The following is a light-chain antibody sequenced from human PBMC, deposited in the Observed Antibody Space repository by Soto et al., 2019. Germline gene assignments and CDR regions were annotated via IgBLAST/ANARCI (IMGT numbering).Light chain of an antibody. J-gene: IGKJ1*01. CDR2: GAS. Sequence: EIVLTQSPGTLSLSPGERATLSCRASQSVSSSYLAWYQQKPGQPPRLLIYGASSSATGIPDRFSGSGCGTDFTITISRLQPEDFAVYYCQQYGSSPPGTFGQGTKVDIK. V-gene: IGKV3-20*01. CDR3: QQYGSSPPGT. CDR1: QSVSSSY.